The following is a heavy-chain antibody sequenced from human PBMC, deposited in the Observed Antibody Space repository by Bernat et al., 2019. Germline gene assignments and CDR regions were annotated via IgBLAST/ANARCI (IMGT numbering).Heavy chain of an antibody. CDR1: GFTFSSYA. J-gene: IGHJ4*02. D-gene: IGHD3-10*01. CDR2: ISGSGGST. CDR3: AKEVDYYGSGSPEDY. V-gene: IGHV3-23*01. Sequence: EVQLLESGGGLVQPGGSPRLSCAASGFTFSSYAMSWVRQTPGKGLEWVSAISGSGGSTYYADSVKGRFTISRDNSKNTLYLQMNSLRAEDTAVYYCAKEVDYYGSGSPEDYWGQGTLVTVSS.